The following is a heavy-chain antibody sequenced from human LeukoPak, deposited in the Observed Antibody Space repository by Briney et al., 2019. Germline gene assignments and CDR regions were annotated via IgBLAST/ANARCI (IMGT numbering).Heavy chain of an antibody. Sequence: SVKVSCKASGGTFTRYAISWVRQAPGQGLEWMGRIIPVLDLPNYAQKFQGRVTITADSSTSTAYMELRSLRSDDTAVYYCARGSPNSYESSGYFPDYWGQGTLVTVSS. CDR2: IIPVLDLP. V-gene: IGHV1-69*04. J-gene: IGHJ4*02. CDR3: ARGSPNSYESSGYFPDY. D-gene: IGHD3-22*01. CDR1: GGTFTRYA.